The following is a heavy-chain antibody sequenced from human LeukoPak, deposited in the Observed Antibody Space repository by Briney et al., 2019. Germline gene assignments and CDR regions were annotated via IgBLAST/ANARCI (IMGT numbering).Heavy chain of an antibody. J-gene: IGHJ5*02. CDR3: ARDWGVGPLPKRRFDP. D-gene: IGHD3-16*01. CDR1: GGSISSYY. V-gene: IGHV4-59*01. CDR2: IYYSGST. Sequence: SETLSLTCAVSGGSISSYYWSWIRQPRGKGLEWIGYIYYSGSTNYNPSLKSRVTISVDTSKNQFSLKLSSVTASDAAVYYCARDWGVGPLPKRRFDPWGRGTLAIVSS.